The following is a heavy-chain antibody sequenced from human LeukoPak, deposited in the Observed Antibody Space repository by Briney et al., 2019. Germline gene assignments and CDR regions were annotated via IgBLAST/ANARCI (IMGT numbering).Heavy chain of an antibody. CDR3: ARVATASFDQ. J-gene: IGHJ4*02. CDR1: GYSFTTYW. Sequence: GASQKISCRGSGYSFTTYWIAWVRQMPGKGLEWMGIIYPGDSDTRHSPSFQGQVTISVAKSISTVYLQWSSLKASDTAMYYCARVATASFDQWGQGTLVTVSS. D-gene: IGHD2-15*01. CDR2: IYPGDSDT. V-gene: IGHV5-51*01.